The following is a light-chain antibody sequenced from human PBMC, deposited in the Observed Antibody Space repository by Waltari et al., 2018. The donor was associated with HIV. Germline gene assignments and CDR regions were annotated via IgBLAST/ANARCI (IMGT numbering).Light chain of an antibody. CDR2: DDS. V-gene: IGLV3-21*02. J-gene: IGLJ2*01. Sequence: SYVLTQPPSVSVAPGQTARITCGGNKIGSKSVHWYQQKTGQAPVLVVYDDSDRPSGIPGRFSGSNSGNTATLTIGRVEAGDEADYYCQLCDSSSDHVVFGGGTKLAVL. CDR1: KIGSKS. CDR3: QLCDSSSDHVV.